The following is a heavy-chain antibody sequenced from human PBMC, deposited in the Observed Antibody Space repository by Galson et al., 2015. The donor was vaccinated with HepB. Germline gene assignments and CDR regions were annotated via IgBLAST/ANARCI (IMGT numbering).Heavy chain of an antibody. Sequence: SVKVSCTASGYTFTGYYMHWVRQAPGQGLEWMGRINPNSGGTNYAQKFQGRVTMTRDTSISTAYMELSRLRSDDTAVYYCARDLYCSGGSCFVGTAYHDAFDIWGQGTMVTVSS. CDR3: ARDLYCSGGSCFVGTAYHDAFDI. D-gene: IGHD2-15*01. CDR2: INPNSGGT. V-gene: IGHV1-2*06. J-gene: IGHJ3*02. CDR1: GYTFTGYY.